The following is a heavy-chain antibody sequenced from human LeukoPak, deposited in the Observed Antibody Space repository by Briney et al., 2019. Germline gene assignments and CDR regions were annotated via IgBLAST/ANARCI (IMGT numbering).Heavy chain of an antibody. CDR2: INQDGSEE. CDR1: GFTFSNYW. CDR3: VKDRGGSPFYGMDV. J-gene: IGHJ6*02. D-gene: IGHD1-26*01. V-gene: IGHV3-7*03. Sequence: GGSLRLSCAASGFTFSNYWMTWVRQAPGKGLEWVAHINQDGSEEHYMDSVKARFTISRDNAKNSLSLQMNSLRAEDTAVYYCVKDRGGSPFYGMDVWGQGTTVTVSS.